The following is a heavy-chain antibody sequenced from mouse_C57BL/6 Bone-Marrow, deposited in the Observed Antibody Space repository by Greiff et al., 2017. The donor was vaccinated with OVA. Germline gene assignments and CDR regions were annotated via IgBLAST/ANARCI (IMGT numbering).Heavy chain of an antibody. CDR1: GFTFTDYY. D-gene: IGHD2-3*01. Sequence: EVKLMESGGGLVQPGGSLSLSCAASGFTFTDYYMSWVRQPPGKALEWLGFIRNKANGYTTEYSASVKGRFTISRDNSQSILYLQMNALRAEDSATYYCARSLYEPWYFDVWGTGTTVTVSS. J-gene: IGHJ1*03. CDR2: IRNKANGYTT. CDR3: ARSLYEPWYFDV. V-gene: IGHV7-3*01.